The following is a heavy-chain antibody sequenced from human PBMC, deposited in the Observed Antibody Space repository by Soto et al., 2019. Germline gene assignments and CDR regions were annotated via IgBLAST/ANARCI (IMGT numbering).Heavy chain of an antibody. J-gene: IGHJ4*02. CDR1: GGSISSGGYS. D-gene: IGHD7-27*01. Sequence: PSETLSLTCVVSGGSISSGGYSWSWIRQPPGKGLEWIGYIYHSGSTYYNPSLKSRVTISVDRSKNQFSLKLTSVTDADTAVYYCARGPAGDKVDYWGQGTLVTVSS. CDR3: ARGPAGDKVDY. V-gene: IGHV4-30-2*01. CDR2: IYHSGST.